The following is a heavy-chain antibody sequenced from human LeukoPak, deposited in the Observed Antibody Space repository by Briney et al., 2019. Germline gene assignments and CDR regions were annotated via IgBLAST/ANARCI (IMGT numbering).Heavy chain of an antibody. CDR3: ARSGYCSSSGCYRESDGLDF. CDR1: GYNFISYG. Sequence: ASVKVSCKASGYNFISYGVSWVRQAPGQGLEWMGWVSTYNGNTNYAQNLQYRVTMTTDPATSTAYMELTNLRSGDTAVYYCARSGYCSSSGCYRESDGLDFWGQGTMVTVSS. CDR2: VSTYNGNT. J-gene: IGHJ3*01. V-gene: IGHV1-18*01. D-gene: IGHD2-2*01.